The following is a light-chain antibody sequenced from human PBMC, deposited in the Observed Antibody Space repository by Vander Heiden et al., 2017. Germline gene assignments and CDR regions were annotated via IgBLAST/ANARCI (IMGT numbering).Light chain of an antibody. CDR3: RQSDSTHL. CDR1: QSISSY. Sequence: DIQMTQSPSSLSASVGDRVTITCRASQSISSYLNWYQQKPGKAPKLLIYAASRLQSGVPSRFSGSGSGTDFTLTISRLQPEDFATYYWRQSDSTHLFGGGTKVEIK. V-gene: IGKV1-39*01. J-gene: IGKJ4*01. CDR2: AAS.